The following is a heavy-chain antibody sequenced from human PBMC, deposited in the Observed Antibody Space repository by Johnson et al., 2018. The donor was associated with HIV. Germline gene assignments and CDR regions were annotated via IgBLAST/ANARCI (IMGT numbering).Heavy chain of an antibody. J-gene: IGHJ3*02. Sequence: MQLVESGGGLVKPGGSLRLSCAASGFTFTNAWMSWVRQAPGKGLEWVGRIKRKIDGGTTDYAASVKGRFTISRDDSKNTLYLQMNSLKTEDTAVYYCTTGISWFVAITFDIWGQGTTVTVSS. CDR1: GFTFTNAW. D-gene: IGHD6-13*01. V-gene: IGHV3-15*01. CDR3: TTGISWFVAITFDI. CDR2: IKRKIDGGTT.